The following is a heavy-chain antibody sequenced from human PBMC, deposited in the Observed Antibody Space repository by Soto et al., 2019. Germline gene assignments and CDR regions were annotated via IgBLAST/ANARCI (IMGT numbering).Heavy chain of an antibody. D-gene: IGHD3-10*01. Sequence: QVQLVQSGVEVKKPGASVKVSCKTSGYTFITYSIGWVRQAPGQGLEWMGWISAYNGNTNYAQKLQGRVTMTTDTSTSTAYMELSSLRSDDTAVYYCAREVVVRGATSSFDYWGQGTLVTVSS. CDR1: GYTFITYS. CDR2: ISAYNGNT. CDR3: AREVVVRGATSSFDY. J-gene: IGHJ4*02. V-gene: IGHV1-18*01.